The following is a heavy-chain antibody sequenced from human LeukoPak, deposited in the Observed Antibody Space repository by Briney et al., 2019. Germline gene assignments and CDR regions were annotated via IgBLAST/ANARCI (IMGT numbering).Heavy chain of an antibody. CDR3: ARDTQWCSSTSCYGDY. V-gene: IGHV3-7*01. J-gene: IGHJ4*02. CDR2: IKQDGSEK. D-gene: IGHD2-2*01. Sequence: GGSLRLSCAASGFTFSDYYMSWIRQAPGKGLEWVANIKQDGSEKYYADSVKGRFAISRDNSKNTLYLQMNSLRAEDTAVYYCARDTQWCSSTSCYGDYWGQGTLVTVSS. CDR1: GFTFSDYY.